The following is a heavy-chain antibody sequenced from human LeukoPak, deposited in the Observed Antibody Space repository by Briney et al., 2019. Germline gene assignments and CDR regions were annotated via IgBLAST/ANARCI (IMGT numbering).Heavy chain of an antibody. Sequence: SETLSLTCAVYGGSFSSYYWSWIRQPPGKGLEWIGEINHSGSTNYNPSLKSRVTISVDTSKNQFSLKLSSVTAADTAVYYCASSLDYWGQGTLVTVSS. CDR1: GGSFSSYY. V-gene: IGHV4-34*01. J-gene: IGHJ4*02. CDR3: ASSLDY. CDR2: INHSGST.